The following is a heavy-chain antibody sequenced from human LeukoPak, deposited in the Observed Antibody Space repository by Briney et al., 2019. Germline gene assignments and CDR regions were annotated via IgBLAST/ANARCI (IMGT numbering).Heavy chain of an antibody. CDR2: INPNSGGA. Sequence: GASVKVSYKASGYTFTGYYMHWVRQAPGQGLEWMGWINPNSGGANYAQKFQGRVTMTRDTSISTAYMELSRLRSDDTAVYYCARDSSGYYFKSSWYFDLWGRGTLVTVSS. CDR3: ARDSSGYYFKSSWYFDL. V-gene: IGHV1-2*02. J-gene: IGHJ2*01. D-gene: IGHD3-22*01. CDR1: GYTFTGYY.